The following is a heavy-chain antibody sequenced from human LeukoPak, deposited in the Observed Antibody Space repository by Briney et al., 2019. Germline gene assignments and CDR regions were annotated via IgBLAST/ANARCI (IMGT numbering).Heavy chain of an antibody. CDR2: ISGSGGST. Sequence: GGSLRLSCAASGFTFSSYAMSWVRQAPGKGLEWVSAISGSGGSTYYADSVKGRFTISRDNSKNTLYLQMNSLRAEDTAVYYCARDPWYSGIEGGAFDIWGQGTMVTVSS. CDR3: ARDPWYSGIEGGAFDI. D-gene: IGHD1-26*01. V-gene: IGHV3-23*01. J-gene: IGHJ3*02. CDR1: GFTFSSYA.